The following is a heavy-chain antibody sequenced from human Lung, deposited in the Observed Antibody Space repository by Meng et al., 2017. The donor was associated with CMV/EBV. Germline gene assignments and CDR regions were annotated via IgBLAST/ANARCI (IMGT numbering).Heavy chain of an antibody. V-gene: IGHV1-2*02. J-gene: IGHJ4*02. CDR3: ARDNDWGPDY. D-gene: IGHD3-9*01. CDR2: IYANSGGT. Sequence: ASVKVSCKASGYTFTDHYFHWVRQAPGQGLEWMGWIYANSGGTHYAQKFQGRLTVTTDTSISTGYMELSSLGSDDTAVYYCARDNDWGPDYWGQGTVVTVSS. CDR1: GYTFTDHY.